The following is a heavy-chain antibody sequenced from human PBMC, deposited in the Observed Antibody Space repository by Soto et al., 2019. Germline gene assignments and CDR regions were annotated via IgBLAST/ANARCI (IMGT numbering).Heavy chain of an antibody. CDR3: AKDRLVLFGEPGFFDY. CDR1: GFTFSSYA. V-gene: IGHV3-23*01. J-gene: IGHJ4*02. D-gene: IGHD6-19*01. CDR2: ISGSGGST. Sequence: GGSLRLSCAASGFTFSSYAMSWVRQAPGKGLEWVSAISGSGGSTYYADSVKGRFTISRDNSKNTLYLQMNSLRAEDTAVYYCAKDRLVLFGEPGFFDYWGQGTLVTVSS.